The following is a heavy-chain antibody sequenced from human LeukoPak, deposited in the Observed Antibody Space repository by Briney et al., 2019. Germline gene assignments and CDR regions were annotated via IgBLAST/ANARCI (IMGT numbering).Heavy chain of an antibody. J-gene: IGHJ4*02. CDR2: ISHSGST. CDR3: AIPPTDYSSGWYVY. CDR1: GTSFSGYY. D-gene: IGHD6-19*01. V-gene: IGHV4-34*01. Sequence: SETLSLTCAVDGTSFSGYYWSWIRQPPGKGLEWIGEISHSGSTTYNPSLKSRITISVDTSKKQFSLKLTSVTAADTAVYYCAIPPTDYSSGWYVYWGQGTLVTVSS.